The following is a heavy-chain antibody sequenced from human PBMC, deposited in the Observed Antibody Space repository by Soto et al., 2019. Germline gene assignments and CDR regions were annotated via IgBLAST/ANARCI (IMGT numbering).Heavy chain of an antibody. J-gene: IGHJ4*02. V-gene: IGHV1-18*01. CDR1: GYTFTSYG. D-gene: IGHD5-18*01. CDR2: ISAYNGNT. CDR3: ATYPTAMVEVH. Sequence: ASVKVSCKASGYTFTSYGISWVRQAPGQGLEWMGWISAYNGNTNYAQKLHGRVTMTTDTSTSTAYMELRSLRSDDTAVYYCATYPTAMVEVHWGQGTLVTVSS.